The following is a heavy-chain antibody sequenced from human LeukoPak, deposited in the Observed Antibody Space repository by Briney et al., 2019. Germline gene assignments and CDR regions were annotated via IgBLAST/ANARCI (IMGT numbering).Heavy chain of an antibody. CDR3: ARDTSAATRADY. V-gene: IGHV3-7*05. J-gene: IGHJ4*02. Sequence: PGGSLRLSCAASGFTFSSYWMSWVRQAPGKGLEWVANIKPDVSETYYVGSVKGRFSISRDNAKNSLYLQMNSLRADDTAVYYCARDTSAATRADYWGQGTMVTVSS. CDR1: GFTFSSYW. D-gene: IGHD2-15*01. CDR2: IKPDVSET.